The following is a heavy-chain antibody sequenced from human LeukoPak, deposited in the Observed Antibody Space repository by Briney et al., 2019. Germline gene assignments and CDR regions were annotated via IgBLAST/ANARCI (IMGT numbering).Heavy chain of an antibody. Sequence: ASETVSYKGSGYTFTRYAMHWVRQAPGQRGEWMGWSNASNGNTKYSQKFQGRVTITRDTSASTAYMELSSLRSEDTAVYYCARWEGYSSGWYGTNWFDPCGQGPLVTVSS. J-gene: IGHJ5*02. CDR3: ARWEGYSSGWYGTNWFDP. CDR2: SNASNGNT. V-gene: IGHV1-3*01. CDR1: GYTFTRYA. D-gene: IGHD6-19*01.